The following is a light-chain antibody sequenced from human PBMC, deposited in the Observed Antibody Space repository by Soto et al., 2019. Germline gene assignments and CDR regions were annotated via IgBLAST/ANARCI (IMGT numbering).Light chain of an antibody. CDR3: SSYTSSSTLV. V-gene: IGLV2-14*01. J-gene: IGLJ1*01. CDR1: SSDVGGYNY. CDR2: DVS. Sequence: QSALTQPASVHGSPGQWFTFSGPGTSSDVGGYNYASWYQQHPGKAPKLMIYDVSNRPSGVSNRFSGSKSGNTASLTISGLQAEDEADYYCSSYTSSSTLVFGTGTKLTVL.